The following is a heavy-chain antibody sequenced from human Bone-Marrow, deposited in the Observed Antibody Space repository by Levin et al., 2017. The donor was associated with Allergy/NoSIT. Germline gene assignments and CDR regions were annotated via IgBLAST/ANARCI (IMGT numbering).Heavy chain of an antibody. CDR1: GFTFSSYA. V-gene: IGHV3-23*01. D-gene: IGHD2-15*01. CDR2: ISGSGGST. Sequence: GGSLRLSCAASGFTFSSYAMSWVRQAPGKGLEWVSAISGSGGSTYYADSVKGRFTISRDNSKNTLYLQMNSLRAEDTAVYYCAKVSEVVVVVVAAIPNWFDPWGQGTLVTVSS. J-gene: IGHJ5*02. CDR3: AKVSEVVVVVVAAIPNWFDP.